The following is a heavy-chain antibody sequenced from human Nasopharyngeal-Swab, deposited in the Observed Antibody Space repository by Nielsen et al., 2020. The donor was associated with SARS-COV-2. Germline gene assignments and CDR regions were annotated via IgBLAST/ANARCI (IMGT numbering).Heavy chain of an antibody. CDR1: GYSISSGYY. Sequence: GSLRLSCTVSGYSISSGYYWGCIRQPPGKGLEWIGSIYHSGSTYYNPSLKSRVTISVDTSKNQFSLKLSSVTAADTAVYYCARDSAGATFDYWGQGTLVTVSS. J-gene: IGHJ4*02. D-gene: IGHD1-26*01. V-gene: IGHV4-38-2*02. CDR2: IYHSGST. CDR3: ARDSAGATFDY.